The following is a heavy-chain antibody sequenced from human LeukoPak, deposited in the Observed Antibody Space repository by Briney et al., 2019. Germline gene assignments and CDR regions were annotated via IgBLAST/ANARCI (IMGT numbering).Heavy chain of an antibody. V-gene: IGHV3-23*01. CDR1: GVILSSYA. J-gene: IGHJ1*01. Sequence: GGPLRLPCAASGVILSSYAMSWVRQARGKGRVGFSDNSGSGGSTYYADSVKGRFTISRDNSKNTLYLQMNSLRAEDTAVYYCATPARITMIVVVARRFQHWGRGTLVTVSS. CDR3: ATPARITMIVVVARRFQH. D-gene: IGHD3-22*01. CDR2: NSGSGGST.